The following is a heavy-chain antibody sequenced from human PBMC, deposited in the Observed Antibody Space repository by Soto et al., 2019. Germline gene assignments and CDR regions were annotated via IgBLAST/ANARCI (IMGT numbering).Heavy chain of an antibody. CDR3: ASMIGDPVLSFDS. D-gene: IGHD3-16*01. CDR1: GGSISSYY. V-gene: IGHV4-59*01. CDR2: IFYSGST. Sequence: QVQLQESGPGLVKPSETLSLTCTVSGGSISSYYWSWIRQPPGKGLEWIGFIFYSGSTSYNPTLKRPVTISIDTSEYQFSLNLHSVTAGDTAVYYCASMIGDPVLSFDSWGQGTLVAVSS. J-gene: IGHJ5*01.